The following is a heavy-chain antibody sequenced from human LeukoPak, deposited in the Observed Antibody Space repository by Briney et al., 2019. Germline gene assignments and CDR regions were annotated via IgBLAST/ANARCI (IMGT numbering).Heavy chain of an antibody. D-gene: IGHD3-22*01. V-gene: IGHV1-69*04. CDR3: ARDCNYYDSSGFAWFDP. Sequence: ASVKVSCKASGGTFSSYAISWVRQAPGQGLEWMGRIIPILGIANYARKFQGRVTITADKSTSTAYMELSSLRSEDTAVYYCARDCNYYDSSGFAWFDPWGQGTLVTVSS. CDR2: IIPILGIA. J-gene: IGHJ5*02. CDR1: GGTFSSYA.